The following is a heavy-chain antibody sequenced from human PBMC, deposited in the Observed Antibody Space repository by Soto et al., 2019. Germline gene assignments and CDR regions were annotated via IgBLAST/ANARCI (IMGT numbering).Heavy chain of an antibody. CDR3: AAVGYCSGGSCYFDYYYGMDV. V-gene: IGHV1-58*01. J-gene: IGHJ6*02. CDR2: IVVGSGNT. D-gene: IGHD2-15*01. CDR1: GFTFTSSA. Sequence: SVKVSCKASGFTFTSSAVQWVRQARGQRLEWIGWIVVGSGNTNYAQKFQERVTITRDMSTSTAYMELSSLRSEDTAVYYCAAVGYCSGGSCYFDYYYGMDVWGQGTTVT.